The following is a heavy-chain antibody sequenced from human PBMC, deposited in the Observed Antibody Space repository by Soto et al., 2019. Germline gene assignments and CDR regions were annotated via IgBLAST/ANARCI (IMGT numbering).Heavy chain of an antibody. CDR2: IIPLFGTP. CDR3: ARASPVICGGDPCYRLDSSFDS. J-gene: IGHJ5*01. Sequence: QVQLVQSGAEVRKPGSSLRVSCKSSGATFSTTGISWVRQAPGQGLEWMGGIIPLFGTPKYARKFLGRVSITADESTNTVYMELNSLRPDDAAVYYCARASPVICGGDPCYRLDSSFDSWGQGSLVIVSS. V-gene: IGHV1-69*01. D-gene: IGHD2-21*02. CDR1: GATFSTTG.